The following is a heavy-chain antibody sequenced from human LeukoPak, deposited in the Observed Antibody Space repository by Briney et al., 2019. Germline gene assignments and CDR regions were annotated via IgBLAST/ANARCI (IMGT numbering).Heavy chain of an antibody. V-gene: IGHV1-8*01. Sequence: GASVKVSCRASGYTFTKYDMSWLRQATGQGLEWMGWMNPGSGNAGYAQKFQGRVTMTRDTSTRTAYMELSSLRYEDTAVYYCVRVFVDDSGYYNYYFDPWGQGTPVTVSS. CDR1: GYTFTKYD. D-gene: IGHD3-22*01. CDR3: VRVFVDDSGYYNYYFDP. J-gene: IGHJ5*02. CDR2: MNPGSGNA.